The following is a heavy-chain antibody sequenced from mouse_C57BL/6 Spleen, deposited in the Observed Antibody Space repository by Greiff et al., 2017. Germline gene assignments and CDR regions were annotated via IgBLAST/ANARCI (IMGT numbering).Heavy chain of an antibody. CDR1: GYTFTSYW. V-gene: IGHV1-59*01. D-gene: IGHD1-1*01. J-gene: IGHJ3*01. CDR2: IDPSDSYT. Sequence: QVQLQQPGAELVRPGTSVKLSCKASGYTFTSYWMHWVKQRPGQGLEWIGVIDPSDSYTNYNQKFKGKATLTVDTSSSTAYMQLSSLTSEDSAVDYCARGYGSSYWFAYWGQGTLVTVSA. CDR3: ARGYGSSYWFAY.